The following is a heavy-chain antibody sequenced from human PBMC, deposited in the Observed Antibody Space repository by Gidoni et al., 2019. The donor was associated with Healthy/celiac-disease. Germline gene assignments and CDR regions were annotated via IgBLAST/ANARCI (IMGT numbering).Heavy chain of an antibody. D-gene: IGHD2-15*01. CDR1: GGSCSGYY. Sequence: QVQLQQWGAGLLKPSENLSLTCAVYGGSCSGYYWSWIRQPPGNVLVWIGEINHSGSTNSNPSLKSRFTCSVYTSKNQFSLKLSSVTAADTAVYYCARGLVVVVAALDYWGQGTLVTVSS. V-gene: IGHV4-34*01. CDR2: INHSGST. J-gene: IGHJ4*02. CDR3: ARGLVVVVAALDY.